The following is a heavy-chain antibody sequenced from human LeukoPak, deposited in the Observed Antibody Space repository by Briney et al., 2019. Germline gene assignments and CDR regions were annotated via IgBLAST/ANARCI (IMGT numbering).Heavy chain of an antibody. CDR2: FDPEDGET. D-gene: IGHD3-22*01. CDR3: ATVLYLYDSSGYYPY. Sequence: GASVKVSCKVSGYTLTELSMHWVRQAPGKGLEWMGGFDPEDGETIYAQKFQGRVTMTEDTSTDTAYMELSSLRSEDTAVYYCATVLYLYDSSGYYPYWGQGTLVTVSP. V-gene: IGHV1-24*01. CDR1: GYTLTELS. J-gene: IGHJ4*02.